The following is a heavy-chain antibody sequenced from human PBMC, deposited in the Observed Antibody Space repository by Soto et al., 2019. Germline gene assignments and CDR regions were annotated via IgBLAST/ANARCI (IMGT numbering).Heavy chain of an antibody. CDR3: AKDLRRDYGGNSVYYYYGMDV. J-gene: IGHJ6*02. D-gene: IGHD4-17*01. CDR2: ISYDGSNK. Sequence: PGGSLRLSCAASGFTFSSYGMHWVRQAPGKGLEWVAVISYDGSNKYYADSVKGRFTISRDNSKNTLYLQMNSLRAEDTAVYYCAKDLRRDYGGNSVYYYYGMDVWGQGTTVTVSS. CDR1: GFTFSSYG. V-gene: IGHV3-30*18.